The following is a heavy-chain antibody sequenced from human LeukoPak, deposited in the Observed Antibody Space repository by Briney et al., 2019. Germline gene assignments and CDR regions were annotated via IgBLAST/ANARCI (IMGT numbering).Heavy chain of an antibody. V-gene: IGHV3-48*01. D-gene: IGHD5-12*01. J-gene: IGHJ4*02. Sequence: GGSLRLSCAASGFTFSTYSMKWVRQAPGKGLECVSYISYSSSPIYYADSVKGRFTISRDNAKNSLYLQMNSLRAEDTAVYYCARVGSGYESDYWGQGTLVTVSS. CDR1: GFTFSTYS. CDR3: ARVGSGYESDY. CDR2: ISYSSSPI.